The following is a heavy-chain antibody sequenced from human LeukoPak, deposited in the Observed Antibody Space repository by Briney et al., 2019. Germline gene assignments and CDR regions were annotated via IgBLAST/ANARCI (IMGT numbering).Heavy chain of an antibody. D-gene: IGHD2-2*01. V-gene: IGHV4-61*02. CDR2: IYSSGST. Sequence: SETLSLTCTVSGDSISSGSYYWSWIRQPAGKGLEWIGRIYSSGSTNYNPSLESRVTISVDTSKNQFSLKLSSVIAADTAVYYCAREGEDCSSTSCYRWFDPWGQGTLVTVSS. CDR1: GDSISSGSYY. J-gene: IGHJ5*02. CDR3: AREGEDCSSTSCYRWFDP.